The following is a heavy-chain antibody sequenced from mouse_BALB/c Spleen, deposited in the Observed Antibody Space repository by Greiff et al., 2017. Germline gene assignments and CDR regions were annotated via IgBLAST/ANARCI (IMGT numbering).Heavy chain of an antibody. J-gene: IGHJ1*01. D-gene: IGHD2-4*01. CDR2: IWAGGST. Sequence: VKLMESGPGLVAPSQSLSITCTVSGFSLTSYGVHWVRQPPGKGLEWLGVIWAGGSTNYNSALMSRLSISKDNSKSQVFLKMNSLQTDDTAMYYCARDNYDRGGYFDVWGAGTTVTVSS. V-gene: IGHV2-9*02. CDR1: GFSLTSYG. CDR3: ARDNYDRGGYFDV.